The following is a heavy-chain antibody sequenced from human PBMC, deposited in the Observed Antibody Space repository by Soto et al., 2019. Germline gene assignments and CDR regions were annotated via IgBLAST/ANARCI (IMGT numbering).Heavy chain of an antibody. D-gene: IGHD3-10*01. CDR1: GGSISSYY. CDR3: ARFGELFYYYYGMDV. J-gene: IGHJ6*02. Sequence: QVQLQESGPGLVKPSETLSLTCTVSGGSISSYYWSWIRQPPGKGLEWIGYIYYSGSTNYNPSLKSRGTISVDTSKNQFSLKLSSVTAADTAVYYCARFGELFYYYYGMDVWGQGTTVTVSS. CDR2: IYYSGST. V-gene: IGHV4-59*01.